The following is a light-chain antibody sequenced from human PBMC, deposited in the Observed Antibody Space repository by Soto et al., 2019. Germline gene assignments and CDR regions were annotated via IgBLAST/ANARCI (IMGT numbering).Light chain of an antibody. CDR2: DAS. J-gene: IGKJ4*01. V-gene: IGKV1-33*01. CDR1: QDIRNY. Sequence: DIEMTQSPSFLSASVGTRFTTTCQESQDIRNYLNWYQLTPGKAPKLLIYDASNLETGVPSRFSGSGAGPDCTCTISSLQPVDIATYYCQQYDNLLLTFGGGTKVDIK. CDR3: QQYDNLLLT.